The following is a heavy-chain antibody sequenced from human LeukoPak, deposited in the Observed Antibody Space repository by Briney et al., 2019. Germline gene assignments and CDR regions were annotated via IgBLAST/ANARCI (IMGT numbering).Heavy chain of an antibody. J-gene: IGHJ4*02. CDR3: ARGGALGPPYFDY. Sequence: SETLSLTCTVSGGSISSGGDYWSWIRQHPGKGLEWIGYIYYSGSTYYNPSLKSRVTISVDTSKNQFSLKLSSVTAADTAVYYCARGGALGPPYFDYWGQGTLVTVSS. D-gene: IGHD3-16*01. V-gene: IGHV4-31*03. CDR1: GGSISSGGDY. CDR2: IYYSGST.